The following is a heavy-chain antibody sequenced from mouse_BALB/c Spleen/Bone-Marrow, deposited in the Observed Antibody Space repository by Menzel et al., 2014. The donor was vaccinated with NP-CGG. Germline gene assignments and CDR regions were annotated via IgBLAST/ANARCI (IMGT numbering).Heavy chain of an antibody. CDR3: ATYDGYYFDY. CDR1: GDSITSGY. D-gene: IGHD2-3*01. Sequence: EVKLMESGPSLVKPSQPLSLTCSVTGDSITSGYWNWIRKFPGNKLEYMGYISYSGNTYYSPSLKSRISITRDTSKNQYYLQSNSVTTEDTATYYCATYDGYYFDYWGQGTTLTVSS. J-gene: IGHJ2*01. CDR2: ISYSGNT. V-gene: IGHV3-8*02.